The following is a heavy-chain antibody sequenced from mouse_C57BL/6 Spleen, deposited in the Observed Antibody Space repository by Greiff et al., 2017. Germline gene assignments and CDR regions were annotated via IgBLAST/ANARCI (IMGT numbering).Heavy chain of an antibody. CDR1: GYTFTDYY. CDR2: INPNNGGT. Sequence: VQLQQSGPELVKPGASVKISCKASGYTFTDYYMNWVKQSHGKSLEWIGDINPNNGGTSYNQKFKGKATITADTSSNTAYLQLSSLTAEDTSVYYCTTGRRRGGGWLADGGQGTLVTVSA. J-gene: IGHJ3*01. V-gene: IGHV1-26*01. D-gene: IGHD1-1*01. CDR3: TTGRRRGGGWLAD.